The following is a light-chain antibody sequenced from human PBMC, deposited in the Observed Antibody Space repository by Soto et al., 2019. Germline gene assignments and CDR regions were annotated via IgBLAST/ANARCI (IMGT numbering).Light chain of an antibody. J-gene: IGLJ1*01. CDR2: EVS. CDR1: SSDVGAYNY. Sequence: QSVLTQPASVSGSPGQSITISCTGTSSDVGAYNYVSWYKQHPGKAPKLMIYEVSYRPSGVSNRFSGSKSGNTASLTISGLQAEDEADYYCSSCTTINALVFGTGTKVTVL. V-gene: IGLV2-14*01. CDR3: SSCTTINALV.